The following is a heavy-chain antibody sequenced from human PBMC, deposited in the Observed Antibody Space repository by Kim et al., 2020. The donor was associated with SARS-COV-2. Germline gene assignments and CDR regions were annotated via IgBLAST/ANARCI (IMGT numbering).Heavy chain of an antibody. D-gene: IGHD6-6*01. CDR1: GFTFSDYY. CDR2: ISSSSSYT. J-gene: IGHJ6*02. Sequence: GGSLRLSCAASGFTFSDYYMSWIRQAPGKGLEWVSYISSSSSYTNYADSVKGRFTISRDNAKNSLYLQMNSLRAEDTAVYYCARDLRIAARGSRVDRGMDVWGQGTTVTVSS. CDR3: ARDLRIAARGSRVDRGMDV. V-gene: IGHV3-11*06.